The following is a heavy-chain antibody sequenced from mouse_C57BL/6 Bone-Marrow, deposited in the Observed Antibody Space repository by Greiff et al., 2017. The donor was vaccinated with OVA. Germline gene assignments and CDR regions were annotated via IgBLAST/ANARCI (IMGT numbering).Heavy chain of an antibody. Sequence: EVQLQQSGPELVKPGASVKISCKASGYSFTGYYMNWVKQSPEKSLEWIGEINPSTGGTTYNQKFKAKATLTVDKSSSTAYMQLKSLTSEDSAVXYCARSDYYGSPYFDYWGQGTTLTVSS. CDR2: INPSTGGT. CDR3: ARSDYYGSPYFDY. D-gene: IGHD1-1*01. J-gene: IGHJ2*01. CDR1: GYSFTGYY. V-gene: IGHV1-42*01.